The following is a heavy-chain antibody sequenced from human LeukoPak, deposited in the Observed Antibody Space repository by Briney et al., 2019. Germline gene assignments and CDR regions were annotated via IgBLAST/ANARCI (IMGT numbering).Heavy chain of an antibody. Sequence: PEGSLRLSCAASGFTFSYYAMTWVRQAPGKGPEWVSGIYGRGGITYYADSVKGRFTISRDDSKNTLYLHMNSLRAEDSALYYCARTRGPTATHPDFWGQGTLVTVSS. J-gene: IGHJ4*02. CDR1: GFTFSYYA. D-gene: IGHD1-14*01. V-gene: IGHV3-23*01. CDR2: IYGRGGIT. CDR3: ARTRGPTATHPDF.